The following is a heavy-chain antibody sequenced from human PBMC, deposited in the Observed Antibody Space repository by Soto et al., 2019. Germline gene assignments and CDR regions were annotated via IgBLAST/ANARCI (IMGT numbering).Heavy chain of an antibody. CDR1: GFTFSSYG. CDR2: IWYDGSNK. CDR3: ARVELQWPSLKKPVWSYADYYYYGMDV. J-gene: IGHJ6*02. V-gene: IGHV3-33*01. D-gene: IGHD6-19*01. Sequence: GGSLRLSCAASGFTFSSYGMHWVRQAPGKGLEWVAVIWYDGSNKYYADSVKGRFTISRDNSKNTLYLQMNSLRAEDTAVYYCARVELQWPSLKKPVWSYADYYYYGMDVWGQGTTVTVSS.